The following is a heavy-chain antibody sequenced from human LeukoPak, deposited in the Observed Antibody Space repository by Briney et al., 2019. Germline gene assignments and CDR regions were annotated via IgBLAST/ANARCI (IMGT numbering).Heavy chain of an antibody. CDR2: NYYSGST. Sequence: SETLSLTCTVSGGSIISHYWSWIRAPPGEGLEWMGNNYYSGSTKYNPSLKNRVTISIDTSRNQFSLKLTSVTAADTAVYYCARVPHCSSNSCQAWFDPWGQGTLVSVSS. D-gene: IGHD2-2*01. CDR1: GGSIISHY. CDR3: ARVPHCSSNSCQAWFDP. J-gene: IGHJ5*02. V-gene: IGHV4-59*11.